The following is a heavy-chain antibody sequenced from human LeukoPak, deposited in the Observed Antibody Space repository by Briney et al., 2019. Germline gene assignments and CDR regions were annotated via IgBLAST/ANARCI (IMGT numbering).Heavy chain of an antibody. D-gene: IGHD6-25*01. CDR3: ARSAAADFDY. CDR1: GFIFGDSG. Sequence: GGSLRLSCAASGFIFGDSGMTWVRQVPGKGLDWVSGINWNGGRTDYADSVKGRFTISRDNAKNSLYLQMNSLRAEDTAVYYCARSAAADFDYWGQGTLVTVSS. CDR2: INWNGGRT. V-gene: IGHV3-20*04. J-gene: IGHJ4*02.